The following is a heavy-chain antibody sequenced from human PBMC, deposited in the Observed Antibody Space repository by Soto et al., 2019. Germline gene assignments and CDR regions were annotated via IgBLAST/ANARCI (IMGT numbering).Heavy chain of an antibody. CDR3: ARIRGYWYGLDV. CDR1: GFPLSTYG. CDR2: ITGTGGNT. Sequence: EVQLLESGGGLVQPGGSLRLSCAASGFPLSTYGMTWVRQAPGKGLEWVSAITGTGGNTYYVDSVKGRFTSSSDNSKNMLYLQMNRLRVEDTAVYYCARIRGYWYGLDVWGQGTTVTVSS. J-gene: IGHJ6*02. V-gene: IGHV3-23*01.